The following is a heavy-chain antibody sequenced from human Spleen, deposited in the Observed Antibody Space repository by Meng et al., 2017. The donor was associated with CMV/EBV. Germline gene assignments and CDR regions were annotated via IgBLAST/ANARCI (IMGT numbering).Heavy chain of an antibody. CDR1: GGSISSSNLY. CDR2: IHYTGNT. J-gene: IGHJ4*02. Sequence: SGGSISSSNLYWGWIRQSPGRGLEWIGSIHYTGNTYRNPSLWGRVSMSVDTSKNQFSLNLTSVTAADTSIYYCARPSGNGWYYFGSWGQGTLVTVSS. CDR3: ARPSGNGWYYFGS. V-gene: IGHV4-39*01. D-gene: IGHD6-19*01.